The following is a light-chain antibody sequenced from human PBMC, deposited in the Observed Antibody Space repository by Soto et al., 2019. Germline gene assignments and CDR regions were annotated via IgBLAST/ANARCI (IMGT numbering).Light chain of an antibody. V-gene: IGLV4-60*03. Sequence: QTVVTQSSSASASLGSSVKLTCTLSSGHSCYIIAWHQKQPGKAPRYLMKLEGCVTYNKRSGVPDRFSGSTSGADRYLTISKLHPSSSLRMRPPLGTVFGSGTQLTVL. CDR1: SGHSCYI. J-gene: IGLJ6*01. CDR3: PLGTV. CDR2: LEGCVTY.